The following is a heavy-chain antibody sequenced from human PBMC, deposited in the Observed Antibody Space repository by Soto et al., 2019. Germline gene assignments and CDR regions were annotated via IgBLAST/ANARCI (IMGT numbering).Heavy chain of an antibody. J-gene: IGHJ6*02. CDR3: ARGVAVRDYYYGMDV. V-gene: IGHV4-34*01. Sequence: QVQLQQWGAGLLKPSETLSLTCAVYGGSFSGYYWSWIRQPPGKGLEWIGEINHSGSTNYNPSLKSRVTISVDTSKNQFSLTLSSVTAADTAVYYCARGVAVRDYYYGMDVWGQGTTVTVSS. CDR1: GGSFSGYY. CDR2: INHSGST. D-gene: IGHD2-21*01.